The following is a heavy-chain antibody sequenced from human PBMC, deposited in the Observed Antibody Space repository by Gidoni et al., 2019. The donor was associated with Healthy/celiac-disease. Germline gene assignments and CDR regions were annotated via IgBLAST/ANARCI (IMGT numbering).Heavy chain of an antibody. D-gene: IGHD3-22*01. CDR3: ARGAYYDSSGYYHGKLFDY. Sequence: QVQLVQSGAEVKKPGASVKVSCKASGYTFTSYGLRGVRQAPGQGLEWMGWISAYNGNTNYAQKLQGRVTMTTDTSTSTAYMELRSLRSDDTAVYYCARGAYYDSSGYYHGKLFDYWGQGTLVTVSS. J-gene: IGHJ4*02. V-gene: IGHV1-18*01. CDR2: ISAYNGNT. CDR1: GYTFTSYG.